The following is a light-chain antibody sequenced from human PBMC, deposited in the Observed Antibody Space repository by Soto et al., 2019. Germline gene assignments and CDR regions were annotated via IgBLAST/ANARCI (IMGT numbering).Light chain of an antibody. Sequence: EIVLTQSPGTLSLSPGERATLSCRASQSVSNNYLAWYQQKPGQAHRLLIYGASNRATGIPDRFSGSGSGTDFTLTISRLEPEDSAVYYCHQYGSSGTFGQGTKVDIK. CDR1: QSVSNNY. V-gene: IGKV3-20*01. CDR3: HQYGSSGT. J-gene: IGKJ1*01. CDR2: GAS.